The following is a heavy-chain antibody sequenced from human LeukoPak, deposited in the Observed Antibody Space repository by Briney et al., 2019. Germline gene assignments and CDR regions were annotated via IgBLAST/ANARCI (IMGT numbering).Heavy chain of an antibody. D-gene: IGHD3-22*01. J-gene: IGHJ3*02. CDR1: GFTFNTYW. V-gene: IGHV3-7*01. CDR3: ARDWSFDSDSYGFDI. CDR2: IRQDGSER. Sequence: GGSLRLSCAASGFTFNTYWMSWVRQAPGTGLEWVANIRQDGSERYYADSLKGRFTISRDNAKNSLYLQMNSLRAEDTAMYYCARDWSFDSDSYGFDIWGQGTRVTVSS.